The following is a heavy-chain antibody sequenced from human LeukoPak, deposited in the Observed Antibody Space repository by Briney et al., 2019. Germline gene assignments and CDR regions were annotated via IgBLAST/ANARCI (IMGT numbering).Heavy chain of an antibody. Sequence: SGGSLRLSCAASGFTFSSYAMHWVRQAPGKGLEWVAVISYDGSNKYYADSVKGRFTISRDNSKNTLYLQMSSLRAEDTAVYYCARSAAAGNPRDYYYGMDVWGQGTTVTVSS. D-gene: IGHD6-13*01. CDR3: ARSAAAGNPRDYYYGMDV. CDR2: ISYDGSNK. J-gene: IGHJ6*02. CDR1: GFTFSSYA. V-gene: IGHV3-30-3*01.